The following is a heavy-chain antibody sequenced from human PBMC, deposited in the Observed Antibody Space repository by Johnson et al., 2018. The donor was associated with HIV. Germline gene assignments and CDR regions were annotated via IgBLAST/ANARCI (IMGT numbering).Heavy chain of an antibody. CDR3: AKNARKYYDT. V-gene: IGHV3-20*04. Sequence: MQLVESGGGVVRPGGSLRLSCAASGFTFDDYGMSWVRQAPGKGLEWVSVIYSGGSTYYADSVKGRFTISRDNAKNSLYLQMNSLRAEDTAVYYCAKNARKYYDTWGQGTMVTVSS. J-gene: IGHJ3*02. D-gene: IGHD2/OR15-2a*01. CDR2: IYSGGST. CDR1: GFTFDDYG.